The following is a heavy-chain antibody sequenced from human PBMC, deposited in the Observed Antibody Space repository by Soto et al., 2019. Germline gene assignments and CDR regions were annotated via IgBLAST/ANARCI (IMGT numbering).Heavy chain of an antibody. CDR2: IYWNDDP. CDR1: GFSLTTRGMG. Sequence: SGPTLVNPTETLTLTCTFSGFSLTTRGMGVAWIRQPPGRALEWLALIYWNDDPRYSPSLKSRLTITKDTTKNQVVLTMTNMDPVDTATYYCAQRNPENDMDAWDHDTMVTGYS. CDR3: AQRNPENDMDA. V-gene: IGHV2-5*01. J-gene: IGHJ6*02.